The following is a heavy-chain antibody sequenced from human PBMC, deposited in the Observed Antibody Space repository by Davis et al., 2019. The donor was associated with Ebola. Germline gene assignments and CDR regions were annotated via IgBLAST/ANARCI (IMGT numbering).Heavy chain of an antibody. J-gene: IGHJ4*02. CDR1: GYTFTSYW. CDR2: IYPGDSDT. V-gene: IGHV5-51*01. D-gene: IGHD6-13*01. Sequence: GESLKISCKGSGYTFTSYWIAWVRQVPGKGLEWMGSIYPGDSDTRYRPSFEGQVTISVDRSISTAYLQWSSLKASDTAMYYCARQESLYGSIDYWGQGTLVTVSS. CDR3: ARQESLYGSIDY.